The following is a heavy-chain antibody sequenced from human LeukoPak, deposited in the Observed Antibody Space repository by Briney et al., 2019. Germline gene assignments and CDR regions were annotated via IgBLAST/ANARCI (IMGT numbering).Heavy chain of an antibody. J-gene: IGHJ2*01. V-gene: IGHV3-30*18. D-gene: IGHD3-10*01. Sequence: PGGSLRLSCTASGFSFSDYGMHWVRQAPGKGLEWVAVKSFDGTNEDSADSVQGRFIVSRDNSKNTLYLQMNNLRVEDTALYSCAEDAKPSFVRGQVPSWHFDLWGRGTLVIVSS. CDR1: GFSFSDYG. CDR3: AEDAKPSFVRGQVPSWHFDL. CDR2: KSFDGTNE.